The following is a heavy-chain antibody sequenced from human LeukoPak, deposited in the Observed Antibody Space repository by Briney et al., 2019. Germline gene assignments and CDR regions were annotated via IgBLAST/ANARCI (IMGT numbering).Heavy chain of an antibody. CDR2: ISGSGGST. CDR1: GFTFSSYA. J-gene: IGHJ6*02. V-gene: IGHV3-23*01. Sequence: GGSLRLSCAASGFTFSSYAMSWVRQAPGKGLEWVSAISGSGGSTYYADSVKGRFTISRDNSKNTLYLQMNSLRAEDTAVYYCARDRYYDFWSGYTLNYYYGMDVWGQGTTVTVSS. CDR3: ARDRYYDFWSGYTLNYYYGMDV. D-gene: IGHD3-3*01.